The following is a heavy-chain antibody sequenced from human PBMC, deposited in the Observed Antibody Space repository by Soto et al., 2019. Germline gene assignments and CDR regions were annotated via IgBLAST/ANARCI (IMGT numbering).Heavy chain of an antibody. V-gene: IGHV3-15*01. D-gene: IGHD2-15*01. Sequence: EVQLVESGGGLVEPGGSLRLSCAGSGFSVSNAWMSWVRQAPGKGLEWVGRIKSKTDGGTTDYNAPVKGRLTISRNDSISRLYQQMNSLKTEDTAMYYCTTDSTQIFCDGGSCYSIQTKIHESWGQGTRVTVSS. CDR3: TTDSTQIFCDGGSCYSIQTKIHES. CDR1: GFSVSNAW. J-gene: IGHJ1*01. CDR2: IKSKTDGGTT.